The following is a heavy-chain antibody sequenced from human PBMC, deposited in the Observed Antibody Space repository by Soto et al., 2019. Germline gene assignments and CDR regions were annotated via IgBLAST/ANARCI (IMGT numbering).Heavy chain of an antibody. CDR3: AKLDSSGWFDY. CDR2: INPSGGST. V-gene: IGHV1-46*01. D-gene: IGHD6-19*01. CDR1: GYTLTRYY. J-gene: IGHJ4*02. Sequence: ASVKVSRKATGYTLTRYYIDLVRQAPGQGLEWMGIINPSGGSTSYAQKFQGRVTMTRDTSTSTVYMGLSSLRSEDTAVYYCAKLDSSGWFDYWGQGTLVTVSS.